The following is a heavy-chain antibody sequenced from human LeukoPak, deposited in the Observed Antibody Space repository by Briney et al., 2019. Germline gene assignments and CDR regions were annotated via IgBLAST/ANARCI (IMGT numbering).Heavy chain of an antibody. D-gene: IGHD3-10*01. Sequence: GASVKVSCKASGYTFTGYYMNWVRQAPGQGLEWMGRINPNSGGTNYAQKFQGRVTMTRDTSISTAYMELSRLRSDDTAVYYCARDRLPGMVLNWFDPWGQGTLVTVSS. CDR1: GYTFTGYY. J-gene: IGHJ5*02. CDR2: INPNSGGT. CDR3: ARDRLPGMVLNWFDP. V-gene: IGHV1-2*06.